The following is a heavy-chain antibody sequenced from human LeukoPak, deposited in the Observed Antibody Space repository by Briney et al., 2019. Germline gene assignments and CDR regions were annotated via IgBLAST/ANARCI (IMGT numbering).Heavy chain of an antibody. CDR1: GFTFSSYG. CDR3: AKGPMVRGVMYYYYYMDV. CDR2: ISYDGSNK. J-gene: IGHJ6*03. D-gene: IGHD3-10*01. V-gene: IGHV3-30*18. Sequence: GGSLRLSCAASGFTFSSYGMHWVRQAPGKGLEWVAVISYDGSNKYYADSVKGRFTISRDNSKNTLYLQMNSLRAEDTAVYYCAKGPMVRGVMYYYYYMDVWGKGTTVTVSS.